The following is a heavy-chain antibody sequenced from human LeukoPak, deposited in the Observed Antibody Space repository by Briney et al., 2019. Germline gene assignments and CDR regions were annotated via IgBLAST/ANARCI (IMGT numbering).Heavy chain of an antibody. CDR2: ISSSGSTI. J-gene: IGHJ3*02. CDR1: GFTFSSYE. CDR3: ATSYAGEYCSGGSCYSGGDAFDI. D-gene: IGHD2-15*01. V-gene: IGHV3-48*03. Sequence: GGSLRLSCAASGFTFSSYEMNWVRQAPGKGLEWVSYISSSGSTIYYADSVKGRFTISGDNAKNSLYLQMNSLRAEDTAVYYCATSYAGEYCSGGSCYSGGDAFDIWGQGTMVTVSS.